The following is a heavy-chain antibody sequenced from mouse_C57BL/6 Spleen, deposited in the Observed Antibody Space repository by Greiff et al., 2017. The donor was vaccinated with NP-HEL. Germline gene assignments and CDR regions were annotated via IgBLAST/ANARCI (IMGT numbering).Heavy chain of an antibody. CDR1: GFNIKDDY. Sequence: EVQLQQSGAELVRPGASVTLSCTASGFNIKDDYMHWVKQRPEQGLEWIGWIDPENGDTEYASKFQGKATITADTSSNTAYLQLSSLTSEDTAVYYCTTGGVITTVVAPFDYWGKGTTLTVSS. CDR3: TTGGVITTVVAPFDY. J-gene: IGHJ2*01. V-gene: IGHV14-4*01. CDR2: IDPENGDT. D-gene: IGHD1-1*01.